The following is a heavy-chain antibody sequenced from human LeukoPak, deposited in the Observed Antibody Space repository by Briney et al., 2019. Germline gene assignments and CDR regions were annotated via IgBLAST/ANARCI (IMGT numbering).Heavy chain of an antibody. CDR2: IFSPGTN. CDR3: ARGIGTSYDSSRDAFDI. D-gene: IGHD3-22*01. Sequence: SQTLSLTCTVSAGSINIGDYYWSWIRQPAGKGLEGIGRIFSPGTNYNYNPSLKSRVTISIDTSKNQFSLKLTSVTAADTAVYYCARGIGTSYDSSRDAFDIWGQGTMVTVSS. V-gene: IGHV4-61*02. CDR1: AGSINIGDYY. J-gene: IGHJ3*02.